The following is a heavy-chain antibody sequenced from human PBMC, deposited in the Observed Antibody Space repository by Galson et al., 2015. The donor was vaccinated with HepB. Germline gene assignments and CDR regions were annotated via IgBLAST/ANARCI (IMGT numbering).Heavy chain of an antibody. CDR1: GFAVSSSY. CDR3: WGGAYVEDY. CDR2: IYSGGST. Sequence: SLRLSCAASGFAVSSSYMSWVRQAPGKGLECVSVIYSGGSTYYADSVKGRFTISRDNSKNTLYLQMNSLRAEDTAVYYCWGGAYVEDYWGQGTLVTVSS. V-gene: IGHV3-53*01. J-gene: IGHJ4*02. D-gene: IGHD5-12*01.